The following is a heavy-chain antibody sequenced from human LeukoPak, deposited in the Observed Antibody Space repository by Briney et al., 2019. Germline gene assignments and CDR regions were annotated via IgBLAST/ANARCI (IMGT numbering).Heavy chain of an antibody. D-gene: IGHD3-10*01. V-gene: IGHV3-33*06. CDR3: ANADGYYGSGSYDY. Sequence: GGSLRLSCAASGFTFSSDGMHWVRQAPGKGLEWVGVIWYDGSNKYYADSVKGRFTISRDNSKNTLYLQMNSLRAEDTAVYYCANADGYYGSGSYDYWGQGTLVTVSS. CDR2: IWYDGSNK. CDR1: GFTFSSDG. J-gene: IGHJ4*02.